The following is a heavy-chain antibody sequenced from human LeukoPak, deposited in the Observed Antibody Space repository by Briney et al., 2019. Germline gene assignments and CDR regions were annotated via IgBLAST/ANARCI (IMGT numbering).Heavy chain of an antibody. Sequence: ASVKVSCKASGYTFTSYGISWVRQAPGQGLEWMGWISAYNGNTNCAQKLQGRVTMTTDTSTSTAYMELRSLRSDDTAVYYCARARIVVVPAAIDAFDIWGQGTMVTVPS. CDR2: ISAYNGNT. CDR1: GYTFTSYG. D-gene: IGHD2-2*02. V-gene: IGHV1-18*01. CDR3: ARARIVVVPAAIDAFDI. J-gene: IGHJ3*02.